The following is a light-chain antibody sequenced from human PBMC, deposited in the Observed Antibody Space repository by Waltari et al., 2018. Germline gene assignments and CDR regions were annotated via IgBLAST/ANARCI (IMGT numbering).Light chain of an antibody. CDR1: QRVTTN. CDR2: GTS. CDR3: QQYNNWPLT. J-gene: IGKJ1*01. Sequence: EVVMTQSPATLSVSPGERVTLSCRASQRVTTNLAWYQQKPGQAPRLLIYGTSTRAPGFPARFSGSGSETEFTLIISSLQSEDFAVYYCQQYNNWPLTFGQGTRVEIK. V-gene: IGKV3-15*01.